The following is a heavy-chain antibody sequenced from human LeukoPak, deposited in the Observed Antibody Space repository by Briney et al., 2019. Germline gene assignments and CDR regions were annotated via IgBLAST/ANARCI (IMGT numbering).Heavy chain of an antibody. CDR1: GFTFSDYY. D-gene: IGHD3-3*01. CDR3: ARDKGRIVRFLEWLLAFDY. V-gene: IGHV3-11*04. CDR2: ISSSSSTI. Sequence: GGSLRLSCAASGFTFSDYYMSWIRQAPGKGLEWVSYISSSSSTIYYADSVKGRFTISRDNSKNTLYLQMNSLRAEDTAVYYCARDKGRIVRFLEWLLAFDYWGQGTLVTVSS. J-gene: IGHJ4*02.